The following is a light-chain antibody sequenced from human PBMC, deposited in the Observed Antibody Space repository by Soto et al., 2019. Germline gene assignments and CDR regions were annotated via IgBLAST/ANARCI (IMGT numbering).Light chain of an antibody. CDR3: AAWDDSLSWV. CDR2: SNN. V-gene: IGLV1-44*01. CDR1: SSNIGSNT. Sequence: QSALTQPASVSGTPGQRVTISCSGSSSNIGSNTVNWYQQLPGTAPKHLIFSNNQRPSGVPDRFSGSKSGTSASLAISGLQPEDEADYYCAAWDDSLSWVFGGGTKLTVL. J-gene: IGLJ3*02.